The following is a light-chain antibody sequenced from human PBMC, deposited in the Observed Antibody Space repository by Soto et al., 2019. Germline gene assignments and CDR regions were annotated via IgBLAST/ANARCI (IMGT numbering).Light chain of an antibody. J-gene: IGLJ1*01. V-gene: IGLV2-14*01. CDR1: GNDVGGYNY. Sequence: QSVVTQPASVSGSPGQSITISCTGTGNDVGGYNYVSWYQQHPGKAPKLMIYEVSNRPSGVSNRFSGSKSGNTASLTISGLQAEDEADYYCSSYTSSSTYVFGTGTKVTVL. CDR2: EVS. CDR3: SSYTSSSTYV.